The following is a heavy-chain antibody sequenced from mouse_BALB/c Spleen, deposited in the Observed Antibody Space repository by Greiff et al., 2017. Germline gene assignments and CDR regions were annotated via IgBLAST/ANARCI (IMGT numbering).Heavy chain of an antibody. CDR3: ASGPYYAMDY. CDR2: IDPANGNT. J-gene: IGHJ4*01. CDR1: GFNIKDTY. Sequence: EVQLQQSGAELVKPGASVKLSCTASGFNIKDTYMHWVKQRPEQGLEWIGRIDPANGNTKYDPKFQGKATITADTSSNTAYLQLSSLTSEDTAVYYCASGPYYAMDYWGQGTSVTVSS. V-gene: IGHV14-3*02.